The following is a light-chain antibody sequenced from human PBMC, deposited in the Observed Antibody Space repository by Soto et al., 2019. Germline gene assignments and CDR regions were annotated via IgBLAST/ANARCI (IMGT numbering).Light chain of an antibody. CDR1: SSNIGAGFD. CDR2: GNS. V-gene: IGLV1-40*01. J-gene: IGLJ1*01. Sequence: QSVLTQPPSVSGAPGQRVTISCTGSSSNIGAGFDVHWYHQIAGTAPKLLIYGNSNRPSGVPDRFSGSKSGTSASLAINGLQAEDEADYYCAAWDDSLNARYVFGTGTKLTVL. CDR3: AAWDDSLNARYV.